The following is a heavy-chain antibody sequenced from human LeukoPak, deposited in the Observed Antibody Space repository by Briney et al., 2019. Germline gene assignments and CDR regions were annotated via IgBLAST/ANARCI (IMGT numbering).Heavy chain of an antibody. Sequence: GGSLRLSCAASGFTFSNAWMSWVRKTPGRGLEWVGSIRSKADGGTAGYAAPVTGRFTISRDDSKHTLYLQMNSLKTEDTAVYYCTTAPYYDTAWKALDIWGQETMVTVSS. CDR3: TTAPYYDTAWKALDI. CDR2: IRSKADGGTA. D-gene: IGHD3-16*01. CDR1: GFTFSNAW. V-gene: IGHV3-15*01. J-gene: IGHJ3*02.